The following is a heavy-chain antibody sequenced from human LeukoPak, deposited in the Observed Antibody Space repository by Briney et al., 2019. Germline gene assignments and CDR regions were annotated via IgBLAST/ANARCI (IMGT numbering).Heavy chain of an antibody. V-gene: IGHV3-21*01. CDR2: ISSSSYI. CDR3: AREGSAYSGSYYSPYYFDY. Sequence: PGGSLRLSCAASGFTFSSYSMNWVRQAPGKGLEWVSSISSSSYIYYADSVKGRFTISRDNAKNSLYLQMNSLRAEDTAVYYCAREGSAYSGSYYSPYYFDYWGQGTLVTVSS. J-gene: IGHJ4*02. D-gene: IGHD1-26*01. CDR1: GFTFSSYS.